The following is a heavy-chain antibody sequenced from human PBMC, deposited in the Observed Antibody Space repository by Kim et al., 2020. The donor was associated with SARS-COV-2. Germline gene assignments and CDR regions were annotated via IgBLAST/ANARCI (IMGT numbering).Heavy chain of an antibody. V-gene: IGHV3-9*01. CDR2: ISWNSGSI. CDR3: AKAWEPYGPLDY. J-gene: IGHJ4*02. CDR1: GFTFDDYA. Sequence: GGSLRLSCAASGFTFDDYAMHWVRQAPGKGLEWVSGISWNSGSIGYADSVKGRFTISRDNAKNSLYLQMNSLRAEDTALYYCAKAWEPYGPLDYWGQGTLVTVSS. D-gene: IGHD1-26*01.